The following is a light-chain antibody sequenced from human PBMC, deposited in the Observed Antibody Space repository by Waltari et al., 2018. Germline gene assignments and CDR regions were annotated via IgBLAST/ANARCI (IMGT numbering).Light chain of an antibody. CDR3: QQYGSSPRT. CDR2: GAS. CDR1: QSVTDNY. V-gene: IGKV3-20*01. J-gene: IGKJ3*01. Sequence: EITLTQSPGTLSLSPGEGATLSCRASQSVTDNYLAWYQQKPGQPPRLLIYGASNRAAGIPDRFSGSGSGTDFTLTINRLEPEDFAVYYCQQYGSSPRTFGPGTKLDV.